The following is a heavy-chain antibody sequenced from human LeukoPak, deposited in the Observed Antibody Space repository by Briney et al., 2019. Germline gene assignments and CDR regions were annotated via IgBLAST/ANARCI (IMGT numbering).Heavy chain of an antibody. J-gene: IGHJ6*03. D-gene: IGHD5-12*01. CDR1: GGTFSSYA. CDR3: TNTIPDSGYDLVYYYMDV. V-gene: IGHV1-69*06. CDR2: IIPIFGTA. Sequence: SVKVSCKASGGTFSSYAISWVRQAPGQGLEWMGGIIPIFGTANYAQKFQGRVAITADKSTSTAYMELSSLRSEDTAVYYCTNTIPDSGYDLVYYYMDVWGKGTTVTVSS.